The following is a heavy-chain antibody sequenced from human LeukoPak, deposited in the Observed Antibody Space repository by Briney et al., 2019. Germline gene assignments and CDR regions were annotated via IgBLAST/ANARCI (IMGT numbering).Heavy chain of an antibody. Sequence: SVKVSYKASGYTFTSYGISWVRQAPGQGLEWMGGIIPIFGTANYAQKFQGRVTITADESTSTAYMELSSLRSEDTAVYYCARDSAVAGHVFDYWGQGTLVTVSS. D-gene: IGHD6-19*01. CDR3: ARDSAVAGHVFDY. V-gene: IGHV1-69*13. J-gene: IGHJ4*02. CDR1: GYTFTSYG. CDR2: IIPIFGTA.